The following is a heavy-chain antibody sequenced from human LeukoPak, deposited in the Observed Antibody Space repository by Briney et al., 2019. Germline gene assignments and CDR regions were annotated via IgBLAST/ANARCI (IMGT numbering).Heavy chain of an antibody. Sequence: TGGSLRLSCTASTFTFSDDYMGWIRQAPGKGLEWVSTISGGGDGALYADSVKGRFTISRDNSKNTLFLQMNSLRAEDTAVYYCAKRTRGYGTLDYWGQGTLVTVSS. CDR1: TFTFSDDY. V-gene: IGHV3-23*01. D-gene: IGHD5-12*01. CDR3: AKRTRGYGTLDY. CDR2: ISGGGDGA. J-gene: IGHJ4*02.